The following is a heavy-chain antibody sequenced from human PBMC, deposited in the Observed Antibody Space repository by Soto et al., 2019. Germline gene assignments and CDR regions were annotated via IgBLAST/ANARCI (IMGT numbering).Heavy chain of an antibody. CDR3: ASGYYYLFDY. J-gene: IGHJ4*02. CDR1: GGSISSYY. CDR2: IHDSGDS. Sequence: QVQLQESDPRLVKPSETLSLTCTVSGGSISSYYWNWIRQSPGKGLEWIGYIHDSGDSNHNPSLKSRVTMSVDTSKNQFSLRLSSVTAADSAVYYCASGYYYLFDYWGRGTLVTVSS. D-gene: IGHD3-22*01. V-gene: IGHV4-59*01.